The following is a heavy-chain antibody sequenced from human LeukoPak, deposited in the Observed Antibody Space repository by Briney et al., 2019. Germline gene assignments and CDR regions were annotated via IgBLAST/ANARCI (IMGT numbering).Heavy chain of an antibody. CDR1: GDSFSGFY. J-gene: IGHJ4*02. Sequence: PSETLSLTRAVSGDSFSGFYWTWSRQPPGKGLEWIGEINHSGGTKYNPSLKSRVTISIDTSKNQFSLKLSSVTAADTAVYYCARRPGYSSSSRIYFDSWDQGTLVTVSS. V-gene: IGHV4-34*01. CDR2: INHSGGT. CDR3: ARRPGYSSSSRIYFDS. D-gene: IGHD6-6*01.